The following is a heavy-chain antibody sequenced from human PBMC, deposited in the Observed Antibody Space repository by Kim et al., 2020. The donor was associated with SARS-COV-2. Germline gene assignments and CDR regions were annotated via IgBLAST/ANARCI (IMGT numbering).Heavy chain of an antibody. J-gene: IGHJ4*02. CDR2: VAWADDTT. D-gene: IGHD2-15*01. Sequence: GGSLRLSCAASGFTFTRYSMHWVRQFPGGGLSWVSLVAWADDTTNYADSVRGRFTISRDNDRDSVYLQMNSLTTEDTGLYYCVKEILDGGRAFDLWGQGTLVTVSS. V-gene: IGHV3-43*01. CDR1: GFTFTRYS. CDR3: VKEILDGGRAFDL.